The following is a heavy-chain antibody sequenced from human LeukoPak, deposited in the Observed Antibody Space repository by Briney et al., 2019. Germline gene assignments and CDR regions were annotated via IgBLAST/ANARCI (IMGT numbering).Heavy chain of an antibody. CDR2: IYYSGST. V-gene: IGHV4-59*01. J-gene: IGHJ4*02. CDR1: GGSMSSYY. CDR3: ARGRYGWLPFDY. D-gene: IGHD3-16*01. Sequence: SETLSLTCTVSGGSMSSYYWSWIRQPPGKGLEWIGYIYYSGSTNYNPSLKSRVTVSVDTSKNQFTLKLSSVTAADTAVYYCARGRYGWLPFDYWGQGTLVTVSS.